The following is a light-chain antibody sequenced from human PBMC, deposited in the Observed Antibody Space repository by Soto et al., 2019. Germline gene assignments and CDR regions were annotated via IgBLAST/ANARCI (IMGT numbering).Light chain of an antibody. CDR3: QQYNSYRA. CDR1: QSIDTW. Sequence: DIQMTQSPSTLSASVGDTVTITCRAIQSIDTWLAWHQQKPGRGPKLLISKASTFESGVPSRFIGSGSGTDFTLTIRGLQPDDFAIYYCQQYNSYRAFGQGTKV. J-gene: IGKJ1*01. CDR2: KAS. V-gene: IGKV1-5*03.